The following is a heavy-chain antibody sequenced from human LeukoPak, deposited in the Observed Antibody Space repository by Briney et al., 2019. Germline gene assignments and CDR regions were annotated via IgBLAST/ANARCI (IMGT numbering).Heavy chain of an antibody. CDR2: INWNGGST. CDR1: GFTFDDYG. V-gene: IGHV3-20*04. Sequence: GGSLRLSCAASGFTFDDYGMSRVRQAPGKGLEWVSGINWNGGSTGYADSVEGRFTISRDNAKNSLYLQMNSLRAEDTALYYCARGGSSWSVYMDVWGKGTTVTVSS. CDR3: ARGGSSWSVYMDV. J-gene: IGHJ6*03. D-gene: IGHD6-13*01.